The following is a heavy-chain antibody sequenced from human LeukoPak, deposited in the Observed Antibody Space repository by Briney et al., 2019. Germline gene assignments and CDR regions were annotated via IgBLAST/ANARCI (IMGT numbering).Heavy chain of an antibody. CDR3: ARAYVWGSYRYSPYYFDY. J-gene: IGHJ4*02. Sequence: SETLSLTCAVSGGSISSGGYSWSWIRQPPGKGLEWIGYIYHSGSTYYNPSLKSRVTISVDTSKNQFSLKLSSVTAADTAVYYCARAYVWGSYRYSPYYFDYWGQGTLVTVSS. CDR1: GGSISSGGYS. CDR2: IYHSGST. D-gene: IGHD3-16*02. V-gene: IGHV4-30-2*01.